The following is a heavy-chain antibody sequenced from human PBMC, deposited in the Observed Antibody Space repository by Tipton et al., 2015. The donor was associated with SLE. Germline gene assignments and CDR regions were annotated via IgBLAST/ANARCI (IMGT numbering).Heavy chain of an antibody. Sequence: GLVKPSETLSLTCTVAGGSVSSGSYQWSWIRQTPGKGLECIGYIHNSGYTNYNPSLKSRVTMSLDTSKDQFSLKLTSVTAADTAGYYCARDWGDFWGASYYGIDVWGQGTTVTVSS. D-gene: IGHD3-3*01. J-gene: IGHJ6*02. CDR1: GGSVSSGSYQ. CDR2: IHNSGYT. CDR3: ARDWGDFWGASYYGIDV. V-gene: IGHV4-61*01.